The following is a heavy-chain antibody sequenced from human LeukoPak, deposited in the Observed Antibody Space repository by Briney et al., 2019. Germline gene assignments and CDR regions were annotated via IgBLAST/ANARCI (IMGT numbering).Heavy chain of an antibody. CDR2: IDWDDDK. CDR3: ARMSGPRGGPPYFDF. D-gene: IGHD3-3*01. CDR1: GFSLGTSGMR. V-gene: IGHV2-70*04. Sequence: ESGPALVKPTQTLTLTCTFSGFSLGTSGMRVSWIRQPPGKALEWLPRIDWDDDKFYNTSLKTRLTISKDPSKNQVVLTMTNMDPVDTATYYCARMSGPRGGPPYFDFWGQGNLVTVSS. J-gene: IGHJ4*02.